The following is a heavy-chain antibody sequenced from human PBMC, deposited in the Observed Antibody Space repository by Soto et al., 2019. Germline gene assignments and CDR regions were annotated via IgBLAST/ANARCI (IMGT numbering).Heavy chain of an antibody. J-gene: IGHJ4*02. CDR2: ISSSSSTI. Sequence: GGSLRLSCAASGFTFSSYSMNWVRQAPGKGLEWVSYISSSSSTIYYADSVKGRFTISRDNAKNSLYLQMNSLRDEDTAVYYCARDYYDSSGYYGLIDYWGQGTLVTVSS. V-gene: IGHV3-48*02. D-gene: IGHD3-22*01. CDR1: GFTFSSYS. CDR3: ARDYYDSSGYYGLIDY.